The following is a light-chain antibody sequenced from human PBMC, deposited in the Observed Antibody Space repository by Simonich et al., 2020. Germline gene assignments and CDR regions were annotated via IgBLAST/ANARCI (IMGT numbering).Light chain of an antibody. J-gene: IGKJ2*01. Sequence: DIVMTQSPDSLAVSLGERANINCKSSQSVVYNSNNKNYLALYPTKPGHPPKLLIYWSSTRESGVPDRFSGSGSGTDFTLTISSLQAEDVAVYYCQQYYSTPYTFGQGTKLEIK. CDR3: QQYYSTPYT. CDR1: QSVVYNSNNKNY. CDR2: WSS. V-gene: IGKV4-1*01.